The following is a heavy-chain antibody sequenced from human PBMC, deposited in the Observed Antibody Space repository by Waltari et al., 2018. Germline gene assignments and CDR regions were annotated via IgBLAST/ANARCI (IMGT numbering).Heavy chain of an antibody. CDR3: ARDLGSSWYADYYGMDV. CDR2: IYSGGST. Sequence: EVQLVESGGGLIQPGGSLRLSCAASGFTVSSNYMSWVRQAPGKGLEWVSVIYSGGSTYYADSVKGRFTISRDNSKNTLYLQMNSLRAEDTAVYYCARDLGSSWYADYYGMDVWGQGTTVIVSS. CDR1: GFTVSSNY. V-gene: IGHV3-53*01. J-gene: IGHJ6*02. D-gene: IGHD6-13*01.